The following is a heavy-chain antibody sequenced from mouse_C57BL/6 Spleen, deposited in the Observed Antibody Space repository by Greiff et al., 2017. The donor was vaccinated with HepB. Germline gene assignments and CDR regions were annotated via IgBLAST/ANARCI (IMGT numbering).Heavy chain of an antibody. CDR2: IDPSDSYT. V-gene: IGHV1-50*01. Sequence: QVQLQQPGAELVKPGASVKLSCKASGYTFTSYWMQWVKQRPGQGLEWIGEIDPSDSYTNYNQKFKGKATLTVDTSSSTAYMQLSSLTSEDSAVYYCARETYYSNYYWYFDVWGTGTTVTVSS. CDR3: ARETYYSNYYWYFDV. CDR1: GYTFTSYW. D-gene: IGHD2-5*01. J-gene: IGHJ1*03.